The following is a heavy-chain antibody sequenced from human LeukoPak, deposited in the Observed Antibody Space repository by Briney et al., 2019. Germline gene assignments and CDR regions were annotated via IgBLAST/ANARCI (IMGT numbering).Heavy chain of an antibody. D-gene: IGHD5-12*01. Sequence: SETLSLTCAVSGGSISSGSYSWSWIRQPPGKGLEWIGYIYHSGSTYYNPSLKSRVTISVDRSKNQFSLKLSSVTAADTAVYYCARTHIAFYGMDVWGQGTTVTVSS. V-gene: IGHV4-30-2*01. CDR3: ARTHIAFYGMDV. CDR2: IYHSGST. CDR1: GGSISSGSYS. J-gene: IGHJ6*02.